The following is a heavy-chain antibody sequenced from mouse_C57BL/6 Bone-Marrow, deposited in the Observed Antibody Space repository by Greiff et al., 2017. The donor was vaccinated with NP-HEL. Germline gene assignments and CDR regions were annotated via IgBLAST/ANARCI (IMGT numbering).Heavy chain of an antibody. CDR2: ISDGGSYS. V-gene: IGHV5-4*01. J-gene: IGHJ2*01. CDR1: GFTFSSYA. Sequence: EVKLQESGGGLVKPGGSLKLSCAASGFTFSSYAMSWVRQTPEKRLEWVGTISDGGSYSYFPDKLKGRFTIPRDNAMNNVYLQMSSLKSEDTAMYYCARDRVTGTDFDYWGKGTTLTVSS. D-gene: IGHD2-13*01. CDR3: ARDRVTGTDFDY.